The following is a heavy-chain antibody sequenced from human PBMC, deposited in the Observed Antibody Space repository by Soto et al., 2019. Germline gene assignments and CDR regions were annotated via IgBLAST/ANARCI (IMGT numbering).Heavy chain of an antibody. J-gene: IGHJ4*02. Sequence: QVQLVESGGGVVQPGRSLRLSCAASGFTFSSYAMHWVRRAPGKGLEWMAVMSYDGSNKYYADSVKGRFTISRDNSKNALDLQMNSLGPEDTALYYCARDGGDYWGQGTLVIVSS. CDR2: MSYDGSNK. CDR1: GFTFSSYA. V-gene: IGHV3-30-3*01. D-gene: IGHD3-16*01. CDR3: ARDGGDY.